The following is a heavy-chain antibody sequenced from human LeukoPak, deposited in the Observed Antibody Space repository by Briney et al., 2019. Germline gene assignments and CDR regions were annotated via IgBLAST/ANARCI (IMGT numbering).Heavy chain of an antibody. V-gene: IGHV4-34*01. CDR3: ARWARIWFGELYGGFDY. Sequence: PSETLSLTCAVYGGSFSGYYWSWIRQPPGKGLEWIGEINHSGSTNYNPSLQSRVTISVDTSKNQFSLKLSSVTAADTAVYYCARWARIWFGELYGGFDYWGQGTLVTVSS. J-gene: IGHJ4*02. CDR1: GGSFSGYY. CDR2: INHSGST. D-gene: IGHD3-10*01.